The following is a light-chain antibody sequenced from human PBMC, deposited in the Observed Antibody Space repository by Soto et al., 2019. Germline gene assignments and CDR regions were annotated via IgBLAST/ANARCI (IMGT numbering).Light chain of an antibody. J-gene: IGKJ4*01. Sequence: IVMTQSPATLSVSPGERATLSCRASQSVGSNLAWYQQKPGQAPRLLIYGASTRATGIPAGFSGSGSGTEFTLTIGSLQSEDFVVYYSQQYNHWPLTIGGGTKVEIX. CDR1: QSVGSN. CDR2: GAS. V-gene: IGKV3-15*01. CDR3: QQYNHWPLT.